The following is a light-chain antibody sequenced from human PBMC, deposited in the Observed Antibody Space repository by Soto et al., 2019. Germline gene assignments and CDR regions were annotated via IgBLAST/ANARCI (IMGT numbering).Light chain of an antibody. V-gene: IGKV1-5*03. CDR3: QQYNNYWT. CDR1: QSISSW. CDR2: KAS. J-gene: IGKJ1*01. Sequence: DIPMTQSPSTLSASVGDRVTITCRASQSISSWLAWYQQKPGKAPKVLIYKASSLESGVPSRFSGSGSGTEFTLTISSLQPDDFATYYCQQYNNYWTFGQGTKVEIK.